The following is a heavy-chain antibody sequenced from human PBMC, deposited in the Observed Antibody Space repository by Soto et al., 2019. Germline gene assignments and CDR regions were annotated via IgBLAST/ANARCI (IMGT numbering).Heavy chain of an antibody. J-gene: IGHJ4*02. CDR3: AKGTTVTTRLYFDY. Sequence: PGGSLRLSCAASGFTFSNYAMTWVRQAPGKGLEWVASIGGNGGSTYYADSVKGRFTISRDNSKNTLFLQMNSLRAEDTAVYYCAKGTTVTTRLYFDYWGQGTLVTVSS. D-gene: IGHD4-17*01. CDR2: IGGNGGST. CDR1: GFTFSNYA. V-gene: IGHV3-23*01.